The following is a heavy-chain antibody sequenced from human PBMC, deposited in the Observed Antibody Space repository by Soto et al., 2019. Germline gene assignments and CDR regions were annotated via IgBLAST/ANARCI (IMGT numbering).Heavy chain of an antibody. CDR2: ISSSSSTI. Sequence: HPGGSLRLSSAASGFTFSSYSMNWVRQAPGKGLEWVSYISSSSSTIYYADYVKGRFTISRDNAKNSLYLQMNSLRDEDTAVYYCARAPPYIVGATNLDYWGQGTLVTVS. J-gene: IGHJ4*02. D-gene: IGHD1-26*01. CDR3: ARAPPYIVGATNLDY. V-gene: IGHV3-48*02. CDR1: GFTFSSYS.